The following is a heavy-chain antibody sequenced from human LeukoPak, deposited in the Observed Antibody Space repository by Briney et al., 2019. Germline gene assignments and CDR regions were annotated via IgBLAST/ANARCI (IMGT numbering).Heavy chain of an antibody. J-gene: IGHJ4*02. V-gene: IGHV5-51*01. CDR1: GYSFTSYW. Sequence: GESLKISCKGSGYSFTSYWIGWVRQMPGKGLEWMGIIYPGDSDTRYSPSFQGQVTISADKSISTAYLQWSSLKASDTAMYYCARGSGYLVKARYFDYWGQGTLVTVSS. CDR2: IYPGDSDT. D-gene: IGHD3-22*01. CDR3: ARGSGYLVKARYFDY.